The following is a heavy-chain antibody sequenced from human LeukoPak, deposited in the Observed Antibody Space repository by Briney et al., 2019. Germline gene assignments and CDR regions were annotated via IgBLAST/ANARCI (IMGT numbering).Heavy chain of an antibody. Sequence: GASVKVSCKASGGTFSSYAISWVRQAPGQGLEWMGWISAYNGNTNYAQKLQGRVTMTTDTSTSTAYMELRSLRSDDTAVYYCARSRTSTAEFDYWGQGTLVTVSS. CDR3: ARSRTSTAEFDY. CDR1: GGTFSSYA. J-gene: IGHJ4*02. V-gene: IGHV1-18*01. D-gene: IGHD4-17*01. CDR2: ISAYNGNT.